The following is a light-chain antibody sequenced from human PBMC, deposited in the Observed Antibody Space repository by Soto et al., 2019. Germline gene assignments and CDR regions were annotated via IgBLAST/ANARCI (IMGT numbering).Light chain of an antibody. V-gene: IGKV1-12*01. J-gene: IGKJ4*01. Sequence: DIQMTQSPSSVSASVGDRVTITCRASQGISIWLAWYQHKPGKAPKLLIYAASSLKTGVPSRFSGSGSGREFTLTISSLQPEDFATYYCQKANSFPVTFGGGTKVEIK. CDR3: QKANSFPVT. CDR2: AAS. CDR1: QGISIW.